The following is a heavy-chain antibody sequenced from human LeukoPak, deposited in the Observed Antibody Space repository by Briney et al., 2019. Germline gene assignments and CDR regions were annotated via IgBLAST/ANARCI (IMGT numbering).Heavy chain of an antibody. D-gene: IGHD6-13*01. CDR2: ISGDGGST. Sequence: GGSLRLSCAASGFTFDDYAMHWVRQAPGKGLEWVSLISGDGGSTYYADSVKGRFTISRDNSKNSLYLQMNSLRTEDTALYYCAKDFPPELQRDAFDIWGQGTMVTVSS. V-gene: IGHV3-43*02. J-gene: IGHJ3*02. CDR3: AKDFPPELQRDAFDI. CDR1: GFTFDDYA.